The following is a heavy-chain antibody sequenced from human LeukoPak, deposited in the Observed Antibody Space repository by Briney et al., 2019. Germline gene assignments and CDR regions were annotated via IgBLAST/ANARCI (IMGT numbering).Heavy chain of an antibody. J-gene: IGHJ4*02. CDR3: ARDAGGPIYGLDY. Sequence: PGTSLRLSCAASGFTFSSYGMHWVRQAPGKGLQWVANIKQDGSEKYYVDSVKGRFTISRDNAKKSLYLQMNSLRAEDTAVYYCARDAGGPIYGLDYWGQGTLVTVSS. CDR1: GFTFSSYG. V-gene: IGHV3-7*01. D-gene: IGHD4-17*01. CDR2: IKQDGSEK.